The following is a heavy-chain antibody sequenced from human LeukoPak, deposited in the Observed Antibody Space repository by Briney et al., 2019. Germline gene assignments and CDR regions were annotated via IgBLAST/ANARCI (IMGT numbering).Heavy chain of an antibody. J-gene: IGHJ6*03. V-gene: IGHV1-2*02. CDR2: INPNSGGT. D-gene: IGHD3-10*01. CDR3: ARDPISGGSGDRYYYYYMDV. CDR1: GYTFTGYY. Sequence: ASVKVSCKASGYTFTGYYMHWVRQAPGQGLEWMGWINPNSGGTNYAQKFQGRVTMTRDTSISTAYMELRSLRSDDTAVYYCARDPISGGSGDRYYYYYMDVWGKGTTVTISS.